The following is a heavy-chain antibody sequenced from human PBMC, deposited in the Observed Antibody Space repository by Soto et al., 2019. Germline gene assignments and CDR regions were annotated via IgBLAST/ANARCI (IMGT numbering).Heavy chain of an antibody. D-gene: IGHD2-15*01. J-gene: IGHJ4*02. CDR1: GGSISSGAYY. CDR3: ARDAGGVGHSDY. V-gene: IGHV4-31*03. CDR2: ISYSGST. Sequence: QVQLQESGPGLVKPSQTLSLTCTVSGGSISSGAYYWSWIRQHPGKGLEWIAYISYSGSTYYNPSLKSRLTISVDTSKNQFSLKLSSVTAADTAVYYCARDAGGVGHSDYWGQGTLVTVSS.